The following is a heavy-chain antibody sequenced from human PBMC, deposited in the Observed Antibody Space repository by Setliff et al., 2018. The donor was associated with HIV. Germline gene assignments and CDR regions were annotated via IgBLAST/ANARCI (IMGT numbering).Heavy chain of an antibody. CDR3: ATAASTDYYGMDV. CDR2: IYSGGST. D-gene: IGHD6-13*01. V-gene: IGHV3-66*02. J-gene: IGHJ6*02. Sequence: VGSLRLSCAASGFTFSNYAMSWVRQAPGKGLEWVSVIYSGGSTYYADSVKGRFTISRDNSKNTLYLQMNSLRVEDTAVYYCATAASTDYYGMDVWGQGTTVTVSS. CDR1: GFTFSNYA.